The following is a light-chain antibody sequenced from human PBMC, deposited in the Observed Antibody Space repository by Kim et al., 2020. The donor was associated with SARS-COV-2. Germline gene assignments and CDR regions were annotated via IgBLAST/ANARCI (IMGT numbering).Light chain of an antibody. CDR1: QDISNY. J-gene: IGKJ5*01. CDR2: DAS. Sequence: ASVGDRVTIPCQASQDISNYVNWYQQKPGKAPKLLITDASNLETGVPSRFSGRGSGTDYTFTICSLQPEDIATYYCQQYDSLPITFGQGTRLEIK. CDR3: QQYDSLPIT. V-gene: IGKV1-33*01.